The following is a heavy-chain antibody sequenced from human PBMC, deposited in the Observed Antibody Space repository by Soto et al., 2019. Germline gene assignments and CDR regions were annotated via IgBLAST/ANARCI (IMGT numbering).Heavy chain of an antibody. CDR2: ISGSGDRT. J-gene: IGHJ4*02. Sequence: HPGGSLRLSCAASGFTFSNNAMSWVRQAPGKGLEWLSPISGSGDRTYYADSVKGRFTISRDNSKNTLYLQMNSLRAEDTAVYYCAKLESRSGWFPDSWGQGTLVTVSS. D-gene: IGHD6-19*01. CDR1: GFTFSNNA. CDR3: AKLESRSGWFPDS. V-gene: IGHV3-23*01.